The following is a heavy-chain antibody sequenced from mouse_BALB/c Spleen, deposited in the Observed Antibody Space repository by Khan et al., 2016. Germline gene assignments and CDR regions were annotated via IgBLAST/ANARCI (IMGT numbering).Heavy chain of an antibody. CDR2: IYPGDGDT. CDR3: AREGWLRVDY. J-gene: IGHJ4*01. Sequence: VQLQQSGAELARPGASVKLSCKASGYTFTSYWMQWVKQRPGQGLEWIGAIYPGDGDTRYTQKFKGKATLTADKSSSTAYMQLSSLASEDSAVYCWAREGWLRVDYWWQGTSVTVSS. V-gene: IGHV1-87*01. CDR1: GYTFTSYW. D-gene: IGHD2-2*01.